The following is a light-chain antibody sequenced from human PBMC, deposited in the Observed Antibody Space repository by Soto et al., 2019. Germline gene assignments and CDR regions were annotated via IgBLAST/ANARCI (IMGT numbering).Light chain of an antibody. J-gene: IGLJ1*01. Sequence: QSAPTQPPSASGSPGQSVTLSCPGNKNEIGGYNYVSWYQQYPGKAPKLIIYEVNERPSGVPDRFSGSKSGNTASLTVSGLQTADEADYYCSSYAGSNWYVFGTGTKVTVL. CDR1: KNEIGGYNY. CDR2: EVN. CDR3: SSYAGSNWYV. V-gene: IGLV2-8*01.